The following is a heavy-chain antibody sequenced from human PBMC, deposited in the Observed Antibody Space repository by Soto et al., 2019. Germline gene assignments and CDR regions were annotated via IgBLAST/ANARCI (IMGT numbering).Heavy chain of an antibody. V-gene: IGHV3-23*01. Sequence: EVQLLESGGGLVQPGGSLRLSCAASGFTFSSYAMSWVRQAPGKGLEWVSAISGSGGSTYHADSVKGRFTISRDNSKNTLYQQMNRLRAEDTAVYYCAKDHIGDRYLRSKPYYACYMDDWGRGTAVTVSS. CDR2: ISGSGGST. CDR3: AKDHIGDRYLRSKPYYACYMDD. J-gene: IGHJ6*03. D-gene: IGHD3-10*01. CDR1: GFTFSSYA.